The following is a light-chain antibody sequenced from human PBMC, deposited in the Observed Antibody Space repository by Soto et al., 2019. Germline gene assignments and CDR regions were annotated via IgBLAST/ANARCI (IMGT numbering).Light chain of an antibody. CDR1: QGISTY. J-gene: IGKJ1*01. CDR2: AVS. V-gene: IGKV1-16*01. Sequence: DIQMYQSPSSLSASVGDRVTITCRASQGISTYLNWYQHKPGKAPKVLIYAVSSLQSGVPSRFSGSGSETEFSLTITSLQPDDTATYFCQQYSTYWWTFGQGAKVDIK. CDR3: QQYSTYWWT.